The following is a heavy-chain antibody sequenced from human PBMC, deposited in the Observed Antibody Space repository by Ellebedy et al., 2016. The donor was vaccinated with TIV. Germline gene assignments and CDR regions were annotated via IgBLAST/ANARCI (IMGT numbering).Heavy chain of an antibody. Sequence: GESLKISCVGSGFTFNGHYMYWLRQVPGEGLVWLARISFDGSITGYADSVKGRFTISRDNAKNTLYLQMDSLRVEDSAVYYCARDVSGSADYWGQGALVTVSS. D-gene: IGHD1-26*01. V-gene: IGHV3-74*01. CDR1: GFTFNGHY. J-gene: IGHJ4*02. CDR2: ISFDGSIT. CDR3: ARDVSGSADY.